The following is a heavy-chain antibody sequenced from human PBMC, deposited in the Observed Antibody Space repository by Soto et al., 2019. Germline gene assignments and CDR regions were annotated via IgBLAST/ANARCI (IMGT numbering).Heavy chain of an antibody. D-gene: IGHD3-10*01. CDR2: ISAYNGNT. CDR1: GYTFTSYG. CDR3: ARGGSGSYYNPTLNYYYYGMDV. J-gene: IGHJ6*02. V-gene: IGHV1-18*04. Sequence: ASVKVSCKASGYTFTSYGISWVRQAPGQGLEWMGWISAYNGNTNYAQKLQGRVTMTTDTSTSTAYMELRSLRSEDTAVYYCARGGSGSYYNPTLNYYYYGMDVWGQGTTVTVSS.